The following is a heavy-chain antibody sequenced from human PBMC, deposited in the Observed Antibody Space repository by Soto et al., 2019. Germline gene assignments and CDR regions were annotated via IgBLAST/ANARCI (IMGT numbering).Heavy chain of an antibody. J-gene: IGHJ3*02. D-gene: IGHD3-3*01. CDR3: GTTRGPVYYFWSGYQRSGMDI. CDR2: FDPQGDET. CDR1: AYTLTALS. V-gene: IGHV1-24*01. Sequence: ASAQVFCKDSAYTLTALSMHWVLHATGKRLEWRGGFDPQGDETINTQKFDDRVTTTYDETTNTADMALRSRKNDDTAVMYCGTTRGPVYYFWSGYQRSGMDIWGQGTMVTVSS.